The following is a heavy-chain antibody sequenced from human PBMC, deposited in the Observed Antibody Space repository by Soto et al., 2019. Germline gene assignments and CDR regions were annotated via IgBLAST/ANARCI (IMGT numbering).Heavy chain of an antibody. CDR3: ARDVIRLLEWFYRPGFDY. CDR1: GYTFTSYG. D-gene: IGHD3-3*01. V-gene: IGHV1-18*04. CDR2: ISAFNGNT. J-gene: IGHJ4*02. Sequence: GASVKVSCKASGYTFTSYGISWVRQAPGQGLEWMGWISAFNGNTNYAQKLQGRVTMTTDTPTRTVYMELRSLSSDDTAVYYCARDVIRLLEWFYRPGFDYWGQGTLVTVSS.